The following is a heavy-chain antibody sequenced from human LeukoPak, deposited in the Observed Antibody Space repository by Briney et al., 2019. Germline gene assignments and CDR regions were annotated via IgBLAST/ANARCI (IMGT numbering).Heavy chain of an antibody. J-gene: IGHJ4*02. Sequence: SETLSLTCPVSGGSVSSGSHYWSWIRQPPGKGLEWIGEINHSGSTNYNPSLKSRVTISVDTSKNQFSLKLSSVTAADTAVYYCARGRYSYGFRYFDYWGQGTLVTVSS. CDR2: INHSGST. D-gene: IGHD5-18*01. V-gene: IGHV4-61*01. CDR3: ARGRYSYGFRYFDY. CDR1: GGSVSSGSHY.